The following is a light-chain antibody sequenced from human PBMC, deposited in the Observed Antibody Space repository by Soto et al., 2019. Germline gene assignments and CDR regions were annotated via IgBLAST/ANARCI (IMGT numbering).Light chain of an antibody. CDR3: QQYLNIPRT. Sequence: EIVLTQSPGTLSLSPGERVTLSCRASQSVSSAYLAWHQQKPGQAPRLLIYETSTRATGIPDRFSGSGSGTDFTLTIGRLDPEDFAVYYCQQYLNIPRTFGQGTKVEI. CDR2: ETS. CDR1: QSVSSAY. V-gene: IGKV3-20*01. J-gene: IGKJ1*01.